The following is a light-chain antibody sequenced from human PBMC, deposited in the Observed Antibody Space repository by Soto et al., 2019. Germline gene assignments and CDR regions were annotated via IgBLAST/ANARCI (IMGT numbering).Light chain of an antibody. J-gene: IGKJ4*01. V-gene: IGKV1-12*01. CDR3: QQTSSFPLT. CDR2: KAS. Sequence: MTQSAFSVSATMEDRVTITCRASQGISSWLAWYQQKPGKSPTLLIYKASNLQTGVPSRFSGSGSGTDFTLTISSLQPEDFATYYCQQTSSFPLTFGGRSKV. CDR1: QGISSW.